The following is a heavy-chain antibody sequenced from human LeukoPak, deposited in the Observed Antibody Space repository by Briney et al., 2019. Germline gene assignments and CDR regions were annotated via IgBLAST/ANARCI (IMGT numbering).Heavy chain of an antibody. CDR1: GFTFSDYY. CDR3: ARGDPEMATTFDY. Sequence: GGSLRLSCAASGFTFSDYYMSWIRQAPGKGLEWVSYISSSGSTIYYADSVKGRFTTSRDNAKNSLYLQMNSLRAEDTAVYYCARGDPEMATTFDYWGQGTLVTVSS. V-gene: IGHV3-11*01. D-gene: IGHD5-24*01. CDR2: ISSSGSTI. J-gene: IGHJ4*02.